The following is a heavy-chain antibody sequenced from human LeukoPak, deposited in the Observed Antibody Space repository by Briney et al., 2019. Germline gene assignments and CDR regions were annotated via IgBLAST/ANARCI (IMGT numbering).Heavy chain of an antibody. J-gene: IGHJ4*02. CDR3: VHRRQYCDGDCYPVFDY. CDR2: IYRDDDK. CDR1: GFSLSASGVG. D-gene: IGHD2-21*02. Sequence: CGPTLVKPTQTLTLTCTFSGFSLSASGVGVGWIRQPPGKAREWLAIIYRDDDKRYSPSLKSRLTITKDTSKNQVVLTMTNMDPVDTATYYCVHRRQYCDGDCYPVFDYWGQGTLVTVSS. V-gene: IGHV2-5*02.